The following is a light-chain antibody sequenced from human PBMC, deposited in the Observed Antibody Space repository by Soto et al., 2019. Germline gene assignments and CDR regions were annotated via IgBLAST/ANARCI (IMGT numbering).Light chain of an antibody. CDR1: SGSVYTNHN. CDR2: NTN. Sequence: QAVVTQEPSFSVSHGGTVTLTCGLNSGSVYTNHNPSWYQQTPGQAPRTLIYNTNTRSYGIPDRFSGSILGNRSALTITGAQADDESDYYCVGYMGSGISVFGGGTKLTV. J-gene: IGLJ2*01. CDR3: VGYMGSGISV. V-gene: IGLV8-61*01.